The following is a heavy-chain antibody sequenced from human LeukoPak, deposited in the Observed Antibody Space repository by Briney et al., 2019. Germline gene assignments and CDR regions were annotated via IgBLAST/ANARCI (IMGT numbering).Heavy chain of an antibody. CDR1: GDSVSSNSAA. V-gene: IGHV6-1*01. Sequence: SQTLSLTCAISGDSVSSNSAAWNWIRQSSSRGLEWLGRTYYRSKWYNDYAISVKSRITINPDTSKNQFSLQLTSVTPDDTAVYYCARGPPNWGLVEWFDPWGQGTLVTVSS. CDR2: TYYRSKWYN. D-gene: IGHD7-27*01. CDR3: ARGPPNWGLVEWFDP. J-gene: IGHJ5*02.